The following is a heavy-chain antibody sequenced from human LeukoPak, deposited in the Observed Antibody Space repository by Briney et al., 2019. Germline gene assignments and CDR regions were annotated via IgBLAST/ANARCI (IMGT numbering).Heavy chain of an antibody. CDR3: AKEACSSTSCPLFDY. Sequence: PGRSLRLSCAASGFTFSSYGMHWVRQAPGKGLEWVSAISGSGGSTYYADSVKGRFTISRDNSKNTLYLQMNSLRAEDTAVYYCAKEACSSTSCPLFDYWGQGTLVTVSS. CDR2: ISGSGGST. D-gene: IGHD2-2*01. CDR1: GFTFSSYG. V-gene: IGHV3-23*01. J-gene: IGHJ4*02.